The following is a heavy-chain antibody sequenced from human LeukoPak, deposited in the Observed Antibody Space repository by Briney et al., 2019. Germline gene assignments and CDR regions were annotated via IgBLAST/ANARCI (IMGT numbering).Heavy chain of an antibody. CDR1: GGSFSGYY. J-gene: IGHJ4*02. D-gene: IGHD3-22*01. CDR3: AREENNDSSGRVL. CDR2: IFTSGST. V-gene: IGHV4-4*07. Sequence: SETVALTYPVSGGSFSGYYWSWLPQPAGKGLEWIGRIFTSGSTHYNPSLRSRVTISLDKSKNQFSLKLTSVTAADTALYFCAREENNDSSGRVLWGQVSLVTVSS.